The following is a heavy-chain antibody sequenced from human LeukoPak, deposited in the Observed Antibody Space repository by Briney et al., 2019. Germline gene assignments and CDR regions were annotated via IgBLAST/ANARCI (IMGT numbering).Heavy chain of an antibody. Sequence: SGTLSLTCTVSGGSISSSSYYWGWIRQPPGKGLEWVGSIYYSGSTYYNPSLKSRATISVDTSKNQFSLKLSSVTAADTAVYYCARRITMVRGVWGNTKYYFDYWGQGTLVTVSS. J-gene: IGHJ4*02. CDR3: ARRITMVRGVWGNTKYYFDY. D-gene: IGHD3-10*01. CDR1: GGSISSSSYY. V-gene: IGHV4-39*07. CDR2: IYYSGST.